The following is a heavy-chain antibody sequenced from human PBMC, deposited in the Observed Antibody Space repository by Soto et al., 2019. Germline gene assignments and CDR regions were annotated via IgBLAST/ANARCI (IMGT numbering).Heavy chain of an antibody. D-gene: IGHD3-3*01. CDR1: GFSLTTSGVG. Sequence: QITLNESGPTVVRPTEPLTLTCRFSGFSLTTSGVGVGWIRQSPGKAPEWLALIYWDDDKRYSASLKSRLTITKDTSKNQVVLTVSDLDPTDTATYYCAHRVLRTVFGLVTTTAIYFDFWGQGTPVAVCS. CDR3: AHRVLRTVFGLVTTTAIYFDF. J-gene: IGHJ4*02. CDR2: IYWDDDK. V-gene: IGHV2-5*02.